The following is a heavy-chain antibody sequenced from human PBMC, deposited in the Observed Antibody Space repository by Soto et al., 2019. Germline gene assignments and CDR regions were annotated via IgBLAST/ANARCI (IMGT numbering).Heavy chain of an antibody. J-gene: IGHJ4*02. D-gene: IGHD3-10*01. Sequence: ASVKVSCKASGYTFTSYCISWVRQAPGQGLEWMGWISAYNGNTNYAQKLQGRVTMTTDTSTSTAYMELRSLRSDDTAVYYCAREPGYYGSGSYYNWGPNFDYWGQGTLVTVSS. V-gene: IGHV1-18*01. CDR2: ISAYNGNT. CDR3: AREPGYYGSGSYYNWGPNFDY. CDR1: GYTFTSYC.